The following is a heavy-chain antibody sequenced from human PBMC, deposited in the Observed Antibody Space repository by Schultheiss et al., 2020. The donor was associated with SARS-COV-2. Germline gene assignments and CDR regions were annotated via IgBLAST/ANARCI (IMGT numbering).Heavy chain of an antibody. V-gene: IGHV3-15*01. CDR2: IKSKTDGGTT. CDR3: ITDKIQLWEPQDY. CDR1: GFTFSNAW. D-gene: IGHD5-18*01. J-gene: IGHJ4*02. Sequence: GGSLRLSCAASGFTFSNAWMSWVRQAPGKGLEWVGRIKSKTDGGTTDYAAPVKGRFTISRDDSKNTLYLQMNSLKTEDTAVYYCITDKIQLWEPQDYWGQGTLVTVSS.